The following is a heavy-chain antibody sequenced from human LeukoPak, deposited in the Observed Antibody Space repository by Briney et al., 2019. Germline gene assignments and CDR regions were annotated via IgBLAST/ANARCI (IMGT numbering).Heavy chain of an antibody. CDR3: ARGGNKYDILTGYDRGRANWFDP. V-gene: IGHV4-59*08. Sequence: KPSETLSLTCTVSGGSISSYYWSWIRQPPGKGLEWIGYLYYSGSTNYHPPLKSRVTISVDTSKNQFSQKLSSVTAADTAVYYCARGGNKYDILTGYDRGRANWFDPWGQGTLVTVSS. CDR2: LYYSGST. J-gene: IGHJ5*02. D-gene: IGHD3-9*01. CDR1: GGSISSYY.